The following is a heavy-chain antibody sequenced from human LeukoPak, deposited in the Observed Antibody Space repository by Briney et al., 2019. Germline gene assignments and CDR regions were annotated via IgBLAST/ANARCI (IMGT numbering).Heavy chain of an antibody. Sequence: PSETLSLTCAVYGGSFSGYYWSWIRQPPGKGLEWIGEINHSGSTNYNPSLKSRVTISVDTSKNQFSLKLSSVTAADTAVYYCARAGGAMVTFDYRGQGTLVTVSS. J-gene: IGHJ4*02. CDR1: GGSFSGYY. V-gene: IGHV4-34*01. CDR2: INHSGST. CDR3: ARAGGAMVTFDY. D-gene: IGHD5-18*01.